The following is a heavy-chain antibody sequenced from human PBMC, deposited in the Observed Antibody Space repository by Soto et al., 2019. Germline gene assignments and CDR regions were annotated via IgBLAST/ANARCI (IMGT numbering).Heavy chain of an antibody. Sequence: GGSLRLSCAASGFTFSSYDMHWVRQATGKGLEWVSAIGTAGDTYYRGSVEGRFTNSRENAKNSLYLQMNSLRAEDTAVYYCARAGDCSGGSCYSSYYYYGMDVWGQGTTVTVSS. CDR2: IGTAGDT. CDR1: GFTFSSYD. V-gene: IGHV3-13*01. CDR3: ARAGDCSGGSCYSSYYYYGMDV. D-gene: IGHD2-15*01. J-gene: IGHJ6*02.